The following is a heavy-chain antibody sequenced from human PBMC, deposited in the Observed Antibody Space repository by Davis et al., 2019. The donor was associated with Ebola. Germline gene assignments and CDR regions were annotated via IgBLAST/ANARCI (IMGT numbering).Heavy chain of an antibody. J-gene: IGHJ3*02. Sequence: PGGSLRLSCAASGFTFSTYWMSWVRQAPGEGLEWVAHMKQDGSERHYVESVKGRFTISRDNAKNSLYLQMNSLRVEDTAVYYCARDLDYHEGGGDFDAFDMWGQGTMVTVSS. D-gene: IGHD2-21*02. V-gene: IGHV3-7*01. CDR1: GFTFSTYW. CDR2: MKQDGSER. CDR3: ARDLDYHEGGGDFDAFDM.